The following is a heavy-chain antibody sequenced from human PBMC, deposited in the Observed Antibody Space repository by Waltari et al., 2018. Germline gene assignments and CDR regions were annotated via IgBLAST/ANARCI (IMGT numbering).Heavy chain of an antibody. D-gene: IGHD6-19*01. Sequence: QVQLQESGPGLVQPSQTLSLPCSVPGDSVRSGTVYWSWIRQTAGKGLEWIGRIFTSGSTDYNPSLKSRLTISLHTSTNQFSLDLTSVTAADTAVYFCARAMAATWDAFAVWGQGILVTVSS. CDR2: IFTSGST. CDR3: ARAMAATWDAFAV. V-gene: IGHV4-61*02. CDR1: GDSVRSGTVY. J-gene: IGHJ3*01.